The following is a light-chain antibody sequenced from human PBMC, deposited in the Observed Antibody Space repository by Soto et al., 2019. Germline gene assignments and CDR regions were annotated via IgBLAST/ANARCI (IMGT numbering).Light chain of an antibody. Sequence: EIVMTQSPATLSVSPGERATLSCSASQSVSSNLAWYQQKPGQAPRLLIYGASTRATGIPARFSGSGSGTEFTLTISSLQSEDFAVDYWQQYNNWPPWTLGQGTKVEIK. CDR2: GAS. CDR1: QSVSSN. J-gene: IGKJ1*01. CDR3: QQYNNWPPWT. V-gene: IGKV3-15*01.